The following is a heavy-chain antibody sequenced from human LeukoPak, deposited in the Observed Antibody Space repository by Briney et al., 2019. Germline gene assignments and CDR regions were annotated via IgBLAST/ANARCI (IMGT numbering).Heavy chain of an antibody. CDR3: ARVKMILVNNFFDY. CDR1: GDSINTGGYY. D-gene: IGHD3-22*01. V-gene: IGHV4-31*02. J-gene: IGHJ4*02. CDR2: IYHSGGT. Sequence: PSETLSLTCTVSGDSINTGGYYWSWIRQPPGRGLEWIGHIYHSGGTYSNPSLKSRLSMSLDTSENQFTMRLTSVTAADTAVYYCARVKMILVNNFFDYWGQGTLVSVSS.